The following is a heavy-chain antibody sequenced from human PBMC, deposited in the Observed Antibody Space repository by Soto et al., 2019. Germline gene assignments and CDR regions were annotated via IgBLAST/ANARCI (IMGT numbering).Heavy chain of an antibody. CDR3: ARDCSSTSCYATGSYYYGMDV. Sequence: GASVKVSCKASGYTFTSFATTWVRQAPEQGLEWIGWITPNSGNTNYAQKFKGRVTITRNKSISTAYMELSSLRSEDTAVYYCARDCSSTSCYATGSYYYGMDVWGKGTTVTVSS. CDR2: ITPNSGNT. CDR1: GYTFTSFA. V-gene: IGHV1-8*01. J-gene: IGHJ6*04. D-gene: IGHD2-2*01.